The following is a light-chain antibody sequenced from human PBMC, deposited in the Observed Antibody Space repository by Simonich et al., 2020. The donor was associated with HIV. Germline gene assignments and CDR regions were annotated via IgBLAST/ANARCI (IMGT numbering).Light chain of an antibody. CDR1: SSDVGSYSF. J-gene: IGLJ2*01. V-gene: IGLV2-14*03. CDR3: SSYTISSTVL. CDR2: DVN. Sequence: QSALTQPASVSGSPGQSITISCTGTSSDVGSYSFVSWYQQHPGKAPKLIIYDVNHRPSGVSNRFSGSKSGNTASLTISGLQAEDEADYFCSSYTISSTVLFGGGTKLTVL.